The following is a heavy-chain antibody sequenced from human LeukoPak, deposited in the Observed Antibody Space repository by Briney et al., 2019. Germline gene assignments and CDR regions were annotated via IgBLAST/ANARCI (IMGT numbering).Heavy chain of an antibody. CDR3: ATAPTHYYYGMDV. CDR2: IIPIFGTA. CDR1: GGTFSSYA. Sequence: ASVKVSCKASGGTFSSYAISWVRQAPGQGLEWMGGIIPIFGTANYAQKFQGRVTITADESTSTAYMELSSLRSEDTAVYYCATAPTHYYYGMDVWGQGTTVTVSS. V-gene: IGHV1-69*01. J-gene: IGHJ6*02.